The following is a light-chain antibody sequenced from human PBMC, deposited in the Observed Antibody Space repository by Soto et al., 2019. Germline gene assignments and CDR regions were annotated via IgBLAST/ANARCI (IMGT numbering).Light chain of an antibody. V-gene: IGLV2-14*01. CDR2: EVS. J-gene: IGLJ1*01. CDR1: SSDVGGHNY. CDR3: SSYTRSSTLV. Sequence: QSVLTQPASVSGSPGQAITISCTGTSSDVGGHNYVSWYQQRPGKAPKLMIYEVSNRPSGVSNRFSGSKSGNTASLTISGLQAEDEDDYYCSSYTRSSTLVFGTGTKVT.